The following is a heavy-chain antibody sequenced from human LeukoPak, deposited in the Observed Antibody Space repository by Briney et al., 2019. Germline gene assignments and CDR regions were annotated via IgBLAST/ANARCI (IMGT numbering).Heavy chain of an antibody. D-gene: IGHD3-10*01. Sequence: PGGSLRLSCAASGFTFRSYNMNWVRQAPGKGLEWVSYISGSSSTIYYADSVEGRFTVSRDNAKNSLYLQMNSLRVEDTAVYYCARVFDSSGSYWYYYYMDVWGKGTTVTVSS. CDR3: ARVFDSSGSYWYYYYMDV. J-gene: IGHJ6*03. CDR1: GFTFRSYN. V-gene: IGHV3-48*01. CDR2: ISGSSSTI.